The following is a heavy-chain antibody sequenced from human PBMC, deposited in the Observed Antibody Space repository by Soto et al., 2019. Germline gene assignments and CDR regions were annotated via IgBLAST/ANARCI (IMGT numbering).Heavy chain of an antibody. Sequence: SETLSLTCTVSGGSISSYYWSWIRQPPGKGLEWIGYIYYSGSTNYNPSLKSRVTISVDTSKNQFSLKLSSVTAADTAVYYCARESPYYDGFDWLSSSFDYWGQGTLVTVSS. CDR3: ARESPYYDGFDWLSSSFDY. D-gene: IGHD3-9*01. V-gene: IGHV4-59*01. CDR2: IYYSGST. CDR1: GGSISSYY. J-gene: IGHJ4*02.